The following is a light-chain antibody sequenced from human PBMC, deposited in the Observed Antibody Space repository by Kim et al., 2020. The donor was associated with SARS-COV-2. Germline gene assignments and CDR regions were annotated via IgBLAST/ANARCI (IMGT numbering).Light chain of an antibody. CDR2: KAS. J-gene: IGKJ1*01. CDR1: QSINTW. V-gene: IGKV1-5*03. Sequence: SAFVGDRVTITCRASQSINTWLAWYQHKAGAAPKVLIYKASILEAGVPSRFSGSGSGTEFTLTISSLQADDFATYYCQNYNGYPWTFGQGTKLEI. CDR3: QNYNGYPWT.